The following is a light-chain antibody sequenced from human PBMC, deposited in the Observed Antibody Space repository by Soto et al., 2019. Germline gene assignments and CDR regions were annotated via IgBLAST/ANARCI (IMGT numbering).Light chain of an antibody. CDR3: QSYDSSLSGWGV. CDR1: SSNIGAGYD. CDR2: GNS. V-gene: IGLV1-40*01. Sequence: QSVLTQPPSVCGAPGQRVTISCTGRSSNIGAGYDVHWYQQLPGTAPKLLIYGNSNRPSGVPDRFSGSKSGTSASLAITGLQAEDEADYYCQSYDSSLSGWGVFGGGTKLTVL. J-gene: IGLJ2*01.